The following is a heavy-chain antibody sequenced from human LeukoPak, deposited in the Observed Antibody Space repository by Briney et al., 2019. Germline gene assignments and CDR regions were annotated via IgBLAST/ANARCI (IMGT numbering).Heavy chain of an antibody. D-gene: IGHD5-12*01. CDR3: AKGYSGYDFVYYYYYYMDV. CDR2: ISYDGSNK. V-gene: IGHV3-30*18. Sequence: GGSLRLSCAASGFTFSSYGMHWVRQAPGKGLEWVAVISYDGSNKYYADSVKGRFTISRDNSKNTLYLQMNSLRAEDTAVYYCAKGYSGYDFVYYYYYYMDVWGKGTTVTISS. CDR1: GFTFSSYG. J-gene: IGHJ6*03.